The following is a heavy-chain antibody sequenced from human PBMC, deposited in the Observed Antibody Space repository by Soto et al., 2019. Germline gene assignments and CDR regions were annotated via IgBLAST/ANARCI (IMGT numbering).Heavy chain of an antibody. CDR3: AKSPGNTYYYYGMDV. J-gene: IGHJ6*02. CDR1: GFTFSSYA. D-gene: IGHD1-1*01. Sequence: PGGSLRLSCAASGFTFSSYAMSWVRQAPGKGLEWVSAISGSGGSTYYADSVKGRFTISRDNSKNTLYLQMNSLRAEDTAVYYCAKSPGNTYYYYGMDVWGQGTTVTVSS. CDR2: ISGSGGST. V-gene: IGHV3-23*01.